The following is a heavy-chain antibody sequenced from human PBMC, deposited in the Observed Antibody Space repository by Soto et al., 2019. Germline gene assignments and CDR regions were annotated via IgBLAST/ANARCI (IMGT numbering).Heavy chain of an antibody. CDR1: GYTLTELS. CDR2: FDPEDGET. CDR3: ATVGFWSGYVGFDY. D-gene: IGHD3-3*01. J-gene: IGHJ4*02. Sequence: ASAKVSCKVSGYTLTELSMHWVRQALGKGLEWMGGFDPEDGETIYAQKFQGRVTMTEDTSTDTAYMELSSLRSEDTAVYYCATVGFWSGYVGFDYWGQGTLVTVSS. V-gene: IGHV1-24*01.